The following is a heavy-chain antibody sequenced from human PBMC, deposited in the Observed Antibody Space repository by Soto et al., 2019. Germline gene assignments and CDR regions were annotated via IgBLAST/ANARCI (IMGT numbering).Heavy chain of an antibody. CDR2: INHSGST. V-gene: IGHV4-34*01. D-gene: IGHD3-10*01. CDR1: GGSFSGYY. Sequence: SETLSLTCAVYGGSFSGYYWSWIRQPPGKGLEWIGEINHSGSTNYNPSLKSRVTISVDTSKNQFSLKLSSVTAADTAVYYCARGRVTMVRGVIGIYNWFNPWGQGTLVT. CDR3: ARGRVTMVRGVIGIYNWFNP. J-gene: IGHJ5*02.